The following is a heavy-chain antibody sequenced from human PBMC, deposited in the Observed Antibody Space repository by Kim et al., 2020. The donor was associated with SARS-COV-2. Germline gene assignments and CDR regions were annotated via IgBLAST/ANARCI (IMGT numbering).Heavy chain of an antibody. Sequence: SETLSLTCAVYGGSFSGYYWSWIRQPPGKGLEWIGEINHSGSTNYNPSLKSRVTISVDTSKNQFSLKLSSVTAADTAVYYCARGPYYYDSSGYFFWGQGTLVTFSS. J-gene: IGHJ4*02. CDR1: GGSFSGYY. CDR3: ARGPYYYDSSGYFF. D-gene: IGHD3-22*01. V-gene: IGHV4-34*01. CDR2: INHSGST.